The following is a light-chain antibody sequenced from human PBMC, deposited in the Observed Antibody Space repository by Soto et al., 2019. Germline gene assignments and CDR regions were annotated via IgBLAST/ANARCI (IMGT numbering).Light chain of an antibody. J-gene: IGLJ2*01. CDR3: SSYAGSNTDVV. CDR1: SSDIGGYGY. Sequence: QSALTQPPSASGSPGQSVTISCTGTSSDIGGYGYVSWYQQHPGKAPKLMIYEVTKRASGVPGRFSGSKSGNTASLTVSGLQAEDEADYFCSSYAGSNTDVVFGEGTKLTVL. CDR2: EVT. V-gene: IGLV2-8*01.